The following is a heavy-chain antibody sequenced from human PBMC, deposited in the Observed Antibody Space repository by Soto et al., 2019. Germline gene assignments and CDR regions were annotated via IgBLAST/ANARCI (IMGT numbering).Heavy chain of an antibody. CDR3: AKGSSSPSGSYSSFAY. D-gene: IGHD1-26*01. J-gene: IGHJ4*02. CDR1: GFTFDDYT. Sequence: EVQLVESGGVVVQPGGSLRLSCAASGFTFDDYTMHWVRQAPGKGLEWVSLISWDGGSTYYADSVKGRFTISRDNSKNSLYLQMNSLRTEDTALYYCAKGSSSPSGSYSSFAYWGQGTLVTVSS. CDR2: ISWDGGST. V-gene: IGHV3-43*01.